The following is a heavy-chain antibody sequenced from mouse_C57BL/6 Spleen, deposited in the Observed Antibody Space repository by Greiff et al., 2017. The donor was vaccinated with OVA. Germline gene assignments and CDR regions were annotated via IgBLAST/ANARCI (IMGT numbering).Heavy chain of an antibody. CDR2: IHPNSGST. CDR1: GYTFTSYW. J-gene: IGHJ3*01. Sequence: VQLQQPGAELVKPGASVKLSCKASGYTFTSYWMHWVKQRPGQGLEWIGMIHPNSGSTNYNEKFKSKATLTVDKSSSTAYMQLSSLTSEDSAVYYCARSYDYDVWFAYWGQGTLVTVSA. CDR3: ARSYDYDVWFAY. D-gene: IGHD2-4*01. V-gene: IGHV1-64*01.